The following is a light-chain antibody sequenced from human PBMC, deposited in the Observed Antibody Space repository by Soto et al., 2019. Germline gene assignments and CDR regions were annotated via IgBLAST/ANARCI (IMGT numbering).Light chain of an antibody. V-gene: IGLV2-14*01. CDR1: SSDVGGYNH. Sequence: QSVLTQPASVSGSPGQSITISCTGTSSDVGGYNHVSWHQQHPGKAPKLMIYDVNNRPSGVSNRFSGSKSGNTASLTISGLQAEDEADYYCTSYASSSTYVFGTGTKVTVL. CDR2: DVN. J-gene: IGLJ1*01. CDR3: TSYASSSTYV.